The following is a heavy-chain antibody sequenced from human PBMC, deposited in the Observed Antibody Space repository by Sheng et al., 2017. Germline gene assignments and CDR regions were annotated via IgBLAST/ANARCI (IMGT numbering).Heavy chain of an antibody. CDR1: GGSISSYY. V-gene: IGHV4-59*01. CDR3: ARASGVLLSFDI. Sequence: QVQLQESGPGLVKPSETLSLTCTVSGGSISSYYWSWIRQPPGKGLEWIGYIYYSGSTNYNPSLKSRVTISVDTSKNQFSLKLSSVTAADTAVYYCARASGVLLSFDILGPRDNGHRLF. J-gene: IGHJ3*02. CDR2: IYYSGST. D-gene: IGHD3-10*01.